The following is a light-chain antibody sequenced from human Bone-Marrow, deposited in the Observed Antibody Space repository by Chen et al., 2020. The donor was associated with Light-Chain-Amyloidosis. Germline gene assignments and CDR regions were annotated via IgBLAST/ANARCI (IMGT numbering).Light chain of an antibody. CDR3: QQYNNGPPYT. CDR1: QSVSSN. V-gene: IGKV3-15*01. J-gene: IGKJ2*01. Sequence: EIVMTPSPATLSVSPGERATLSCRASQSVSSNLAWYQHNPGQAPRLLIFGASTRAAGIPARFSGSGSGTEFTLTISSLQSEDFSVYFCQQYNNGPPYTFGQGTKLEIK. CDR2: GAS.